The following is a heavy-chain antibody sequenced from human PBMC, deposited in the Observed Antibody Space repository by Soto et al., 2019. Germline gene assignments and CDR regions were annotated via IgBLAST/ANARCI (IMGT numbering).Heavy chain of an antibody. Sequence: ASVKVSCKASGFTFVMYAIHWVRQAPGQGLEWMAWINAGNGHTTYSQKFQGRVTITRDTSARTVYMELRSLRFEDTATYYCARAGWFAEGYFDFWGKGTRVTVSS. D-gene: IGHD3-10*01. J-gene: IGHJ4*02. CDR2: INAGNGHT. V-gene: IGHV1-3*01. CDR1: GFTFVMYA. CDR3: ARAGWFAEGYFDF.